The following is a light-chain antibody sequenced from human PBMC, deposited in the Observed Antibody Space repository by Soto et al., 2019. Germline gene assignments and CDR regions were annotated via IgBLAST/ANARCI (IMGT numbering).Light chain of an antibody. J-gene: IGKJ1*01. CDR2: AAS. CDR1: QSISSY. CDR3: QQSYSTPRT. Sequence: DIQMTQSPSSLSASVGDRVTITCRASQSISSYLNWYQQKPGKAPKLLIYAASSLQSEVQSRFSGSESGTDFTLTISSLQPEDFATYYCQQSYSTPRTFGQGTKVDIK. V-gene: IGKV1-39*01.